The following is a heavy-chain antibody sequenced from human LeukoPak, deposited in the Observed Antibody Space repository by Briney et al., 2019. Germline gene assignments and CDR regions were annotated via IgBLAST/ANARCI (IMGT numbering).Heavy chain of an antibody. CDR2: INPHSGNT. CDR3: ASARSRCGDDCWFDP. V-gene: IGHV1-46*01. J-gene: IGHJ5*02. D-gene: IGHD2-21*02. CDR1: GYTFTSYY. Sequence: ASVKVSCKASGYTFTSYYIHWVRQAPGQGLEWMGIINPHSGNTSYAQKFQGRVTMTRDTSTSTVYMELRSLRSEDTAVYYCASARSRCGDDCWFDPWGQGTLVTVSS.